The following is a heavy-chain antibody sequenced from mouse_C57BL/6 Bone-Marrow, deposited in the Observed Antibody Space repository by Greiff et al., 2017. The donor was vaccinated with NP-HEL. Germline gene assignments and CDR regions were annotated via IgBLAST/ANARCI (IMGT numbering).Heavy chain of an antibody. Sequence: EVKLMESGPELVKPGASVKISCKASGYSFTDYNMNWVKQSNGKSLEWIGVINPNYGTTSYNQKFKGKATLTVDQSSSTAYMQLNSLTSEDSAVYYCARMGYYGSSSWFAYWGQGTLVTVSA. CDR3: ARMGYYGSSSWFAY. CDR2: INPNYGTT. V-gene: IGHV1-39*01. CDR1: GYSFTDYN. D-gene: IGHD1-1*01. J-gene: IGHJ3*01.